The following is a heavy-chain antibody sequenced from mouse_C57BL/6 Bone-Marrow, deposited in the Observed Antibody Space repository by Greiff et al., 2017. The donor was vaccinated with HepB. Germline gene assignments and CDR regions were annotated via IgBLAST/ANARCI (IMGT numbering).Heavy chain of an antibody. CDR2: IHPNSGST. V-gene: IGHV1-64*01. D-gene: IGHD2-3*01. CDR1: GYTFTSYW. Sequence: QVQLKQSGAELVKPGASVKLSCKASGYTFTSYWMHWVKQRPGQGLEWIGMIHPNSGSTNYNEKFKSKATLTVDKSSSTAYMQLSSLTSEDSAVYYCARGKDGYYPAWFAYWGQGTLVTVSA. CDR3: ARGKDGYYPAWFAY. J-gene: IGHJ3*01.